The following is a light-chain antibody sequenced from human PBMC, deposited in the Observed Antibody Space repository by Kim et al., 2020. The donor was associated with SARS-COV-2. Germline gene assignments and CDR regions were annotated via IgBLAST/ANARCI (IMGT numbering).Light chain of an antibody. Sequence: APVGDRVTITCRARQGISSALAWYQQKPGKDPKLLIYDASSLESGVPSRFSGSGSGTDFTLTINSLQPEDFAAYYCQQFNSYPATFGQGTRLEIK. CDR1: QGISSA. CDR2: DAS. J-gene: IGKJ5*01. V-gene: IGKV1-13*02. CDR3: QQFNSYPAT.